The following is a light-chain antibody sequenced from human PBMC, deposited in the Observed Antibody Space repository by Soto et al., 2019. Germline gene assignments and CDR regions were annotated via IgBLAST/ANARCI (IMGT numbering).Light chain of an antibody. Sequence: HSVPTQPPSVPGSPGQSGAISCTRTSSDVGSYNRVSWYQQPPGAAPKLMIYEVSNRPSGVPDRFSGSKSGNTASLTISGLQAEDEADYYCNSYTGSSTYVFGTGTKVTVL. CDR1: SSDVGSYNR. J-gene: IGLJ1*01. CDR2: EVS. CDR3: NSYTGSSTYV. V-gene: IGLV2-18*02.